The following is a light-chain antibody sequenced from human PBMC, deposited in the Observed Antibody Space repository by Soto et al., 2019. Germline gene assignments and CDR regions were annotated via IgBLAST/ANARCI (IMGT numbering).Light chain of an antibody. Sequence: EIVLTQSPATLSLSPGERATLSCRASQSVSSYLAWYQQKPGQAPRLLIYDASNRATAIPARFSGSGSGPVFTLTISSLEPEDFAVYYCQQRTNWPSYTFGQGTKLEIK. CDR2: DAS. J-gene: IGKJ2*01. CDR1: QSVSSY. CDR3: QQRTNWPSYT. V-gene: IGKV3-11*01.